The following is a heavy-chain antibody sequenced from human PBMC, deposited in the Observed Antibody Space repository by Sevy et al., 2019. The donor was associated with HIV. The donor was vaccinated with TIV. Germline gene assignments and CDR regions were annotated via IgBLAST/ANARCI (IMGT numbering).Heavy chain of an antibody. CDR3: AGDDGNYYFHY. CDR2: IKQDAGQK. J-gene: IGHJ4*02. V-gene: IGHV3-7*01. D-gene: IGHD1-7*01. Sequence: GGSLRLSCAASGFTFSKYWMGWVRQAPGKGLQWVANIKQDAGQKYYVDSVKGRFNIFSDNAKKLVYLQMNSLRGEDTAVYFCAGDDGNYYFHYWGQGTLVTVSS. CDR1: GFTFSKYW.